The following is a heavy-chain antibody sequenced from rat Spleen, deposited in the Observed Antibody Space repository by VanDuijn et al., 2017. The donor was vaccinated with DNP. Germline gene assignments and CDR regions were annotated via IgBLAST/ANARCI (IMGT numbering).Heavy chain of an antibody. V-gene: IGHV5S11*01. CDR1: GFTFSNYY. J-gene: IGHJ4*01. Sequence: EVQLVESGGGLVQPGRSMKLSCAASGFTFSNYYMAWVRQAPTKGLEWVASISTGGGNTYYRDSVKGRFTISRDNAKSTLYLQMDSLRSEETATSYCARVQLGYYALDAWGQGTSVTVSS. CDR3: ARVQLGYYALDA. D-gene: IGHD5-1*01. CDR2: ISTGGGNT.